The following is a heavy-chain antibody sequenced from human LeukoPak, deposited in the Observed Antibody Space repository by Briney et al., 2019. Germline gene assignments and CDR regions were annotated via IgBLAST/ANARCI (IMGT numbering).Heavy chain of an antibody. CDR3: ATASPPLRFLEWLSPLHGMDV. Sequence: ASVNVSCKVSGYTLTELSMHWVRQAPGKGLEWMGGFDPEDGETIYAQKFQGRVTMTEDTSTDTAYMELSSLRSEDTAVYYCATASPPLRFLEWLSPLHGMDVWGQGTTVTVSS. J-gene: IGHJ6*02. CDR1: GYTLTELS. D-gene: IGHD3-3*01. CDR2: FDPEDGET. V-gene: IGHV1-24*01.